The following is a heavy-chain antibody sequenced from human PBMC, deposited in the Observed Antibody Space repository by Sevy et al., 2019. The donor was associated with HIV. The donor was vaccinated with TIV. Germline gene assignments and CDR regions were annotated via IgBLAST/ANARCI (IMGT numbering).Heavy chain of an antibody. D-gene: IGHD2-15*01. Sequence: SDTLSLTCTVSGGSINNYYWSWIRQPPGKGLEWVGYIYSRGNTKYNSSLESRVTISVDSAKNRFSLNLRSVTAADTAVYYCARHLEARSARPMFDYWGQGTLVTVSS. CDR1: GGSINNYY. CDR2: IYSRGNT. J-gene: IGHJ4*02. CDR3: ARHLEARSARPMFDY. V-gene: IGHV4-59*08.